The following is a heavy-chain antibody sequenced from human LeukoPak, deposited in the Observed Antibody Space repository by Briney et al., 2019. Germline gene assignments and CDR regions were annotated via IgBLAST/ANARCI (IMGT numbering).Heavy chain of an antibody. CDR1: GGSISSSSYY. J-gene: IGHJ5*02. CDR3: ARHRLSRLLYNWFDP. Sequence: SETLSLTSTVSGGSISSSSYYWGWIRQPPGKGLEWIGSIYYSGSTYYNPSLKSRVTISVDTSKNQFSLKLSSVTAADTAVYYCARHRLSRLLYNWFDPWGQGTLVTVSS. D-gene: IGHD2/OR15-2a*01. V-gene: IGHV4-39*01. CDR2: IYYSGST.